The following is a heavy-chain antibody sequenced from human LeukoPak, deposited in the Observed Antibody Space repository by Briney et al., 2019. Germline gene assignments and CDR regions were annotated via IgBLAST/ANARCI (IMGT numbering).Heavy chain of an antibody. CDR2: INWGSNHI. CDR1: GFTLRSYS. D-gene: IGHD6-19*01. Sequence: GGSLRLSCAASGFTLRSYSMSWVRQAPGKELEWVSSINWGSNHIYYADAVQGRFTISRDNAKNSLYLQMNSLRAEDTAIYYCARDNSGWSRDYWGQGTLVTVSS. J-gene: IGHJ4*02. V-gene: IGHV3-21*06. CDR3: ARDNSGWSRDY.